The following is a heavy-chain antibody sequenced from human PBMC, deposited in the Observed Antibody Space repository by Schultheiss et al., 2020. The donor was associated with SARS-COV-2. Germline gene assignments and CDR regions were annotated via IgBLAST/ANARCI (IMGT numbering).Heavy chain of an antibody. Sequence: GSLRLSCAASGFTFSSYWMHWVRQAPGKGLEWVAIISFDGTKTYYGDSVKGRFTISSDNSKNTLYLQMSSLRVEDTAVYYCAKDTTVAGLFDYWGQGTLVTVSS. CDR1: GFTFSSYW. J-gene: IGHJ4*02. D-gene: IGHD6-19*01. V-gene: IGHV3-30*18. CDR2: ISFDGTKT. CDR3: AKDTTVAGLFDY.